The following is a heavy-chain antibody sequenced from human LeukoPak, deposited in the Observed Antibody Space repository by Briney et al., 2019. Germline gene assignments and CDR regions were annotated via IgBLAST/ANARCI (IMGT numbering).Heavy chain of an antibody. Sequence: SETLSLTCTVSGGSISSSSYYWGWMRQPPGKGLEWIGSIYYDGSTYYNPSLMSRVTISIDTSKKHFSLKMTSVTAADTAVYYCARDKMGGFDYWGQGTLVTVSS. J-gene: IGHJ4*02. D-gene: IGHD3-16*01. CDR1: GGSISSSSYY. V-gene: IGHV4-39*07. CDR3: ARDKMGGFDY. CDR2: IYYDGST.